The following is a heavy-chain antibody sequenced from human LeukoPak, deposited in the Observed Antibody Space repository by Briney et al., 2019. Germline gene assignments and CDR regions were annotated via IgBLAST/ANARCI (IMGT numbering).Heavy chain of an antibody. CDR2: ISSSSYI. V-gene: IGHV3-21*01. D-gene: IGHD2-15*01. Sequence: GGSLRLSCAASGFTFSSYSMNWVRQAPGKGLEWVSSISSSSYIYYADSVKGRFTISRDNAKNSLYLQMNSLRAEDTAVYYCARSECSGGSCYHDYWGQGTLVTVSS. CDR1: GFTFSSYS. J-gene: IGHJ4*02. CDR3: ARSECSGGSCYHDY.